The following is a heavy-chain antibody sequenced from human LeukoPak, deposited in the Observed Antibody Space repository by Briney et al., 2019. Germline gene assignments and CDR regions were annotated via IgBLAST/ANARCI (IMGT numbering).Heavy chain of an antibody. J-gene: IGHJ6*02. Sequence: PGGSLRLSCAASGFTFSSYWMNWVRQAPGKGLVWVSRINSDGSSITDADSVRGRFTISRDNAKNTLYLQMNSLRAEDTAVYYCARERCISTSCSHGMDVWGQGTTVTVSS. V-gene: IGHV3-74*01. CDR2: INSDGSSI. CDR3: ARERCISTSCSHGMDV. D-gene: IGHD2-2*01. CDR1: GFTFSSYW.